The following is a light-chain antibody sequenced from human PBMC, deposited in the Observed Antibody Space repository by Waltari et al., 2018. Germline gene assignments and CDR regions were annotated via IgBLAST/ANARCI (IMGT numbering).Light chain of an antibody. J-gene: IGLJ2*01. V-gene: IGLV1-40*01. Sequence: QSVLTQPPSVSGAPGQRVTISCSGSSATIVAGYDVHWYHPFSGTAPKLLIYHNDNRPSGVPDRFSGSRSGTSASLAITGLQTDDEAEYFCQSYDSGQWVFGGGTKLTVL. CDR2: HND. CDR1: SATIVAGYD. CDR3: QSYDSGQWV.